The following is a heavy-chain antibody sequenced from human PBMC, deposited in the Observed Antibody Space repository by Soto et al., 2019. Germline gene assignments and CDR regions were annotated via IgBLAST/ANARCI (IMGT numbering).Heavy chain of an antibody. CDR2: TYYSGST. J-gene: IGHJ4*02. CDR1: GGSIRSYY. D-gene: IGHD3-22*01. V-gene: IGHV4-59*01. Sequence: QVQLQESGPGLVKPSETLSLTCTVSGGSIRSYYWSWIRQPPGKGLEWIGYTYYSGSTNYNPSLRSRVTISLDTSKNQFSLKLSSVTAADTAVYYCAADSRGYPPGDYWGQGSLVTVSS. CDR3: AADSRGYPPGDY.